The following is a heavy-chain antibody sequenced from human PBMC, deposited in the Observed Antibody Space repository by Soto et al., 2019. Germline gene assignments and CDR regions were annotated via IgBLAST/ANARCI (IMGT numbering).Heavy chain of an antibody. Sequence: GGSLRLSCAASGFTFSSYSMNWVRQAPRKGLEWVSYISSSSSTIYYADPVKGRFTISRDNAKNSLYLQMNSLRDEDTAVYYCARDRSGSGWEYNFDYWGQGTLVTVSS. CDR2: ISSSSSTI. CDR3: ARDRSGSGWEYNFDY. V-gene: IGHV3-48*02. CDR1: GFTFSSYS. J-gene: IGHJ4*02. D-gene: IGHD6-19*01.